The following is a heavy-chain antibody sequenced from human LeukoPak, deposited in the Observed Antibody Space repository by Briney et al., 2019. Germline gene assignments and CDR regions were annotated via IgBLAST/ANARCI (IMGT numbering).Heavy chain of an antibody. Sequence: SETLSLTCTVSGGSISSSSYYWGWIRQPPGKGLEWIGSIYYSGSTYYNPSLKSRVTISVDTSKNQFSLKLSSVTAADTAVYYCARHRGGSYPTSWFDPWGQGTLVTVSS. J-gene: IGHJ5*02. CDR2: IYYSGST. V-gene: IGHV4-39*01. D-gene: IGHD1-26*01. CDR3: ARHRGGSYPTSWFDP. CDR1: GGSISSSSYY.